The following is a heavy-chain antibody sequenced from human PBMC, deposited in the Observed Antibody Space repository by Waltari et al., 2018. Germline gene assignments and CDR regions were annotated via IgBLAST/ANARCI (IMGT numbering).Heavy chain of an antibody. D-gene: IGHD6-13*01. J-gene: IGHJ3*02. V-gene: IGHV4-4*02. CDR3: ARDKGRAAAGTCAFDI. Sequence: QVQLQESGPGLVKPSGTLSLTCAVSGGSISSSNWWSWVRQPPGKGLEWIGEIYHSGSPTYTPSLKSRVTISVDKSKNQFSLKLSSVTAADTAVYYCARDKGRAAAGTCAFDIWGQGTMVTVSS. CDR2: IYHSGSP. CDR1: GGSISSSNW.